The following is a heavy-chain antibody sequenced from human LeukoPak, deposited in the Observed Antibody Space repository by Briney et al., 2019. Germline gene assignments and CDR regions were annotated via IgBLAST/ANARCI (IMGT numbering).Heavy chain of an antibody. J-gene: IGHJ4*02. CDR1: GDSVSSNSAA. Sequence: SQTLSLTCAISGDSVSSNSAAWNWIRQSPSRGLEWLGRTYYRSKWYNDYAVSVKSRITINPDTSKNQFSLRLNSVTPEDTAVYYCARERPDYYDSSGTTYYFDYWGQGTLVTVSS. D-gene: IGHD3-22*01. V-gene: IGHV6-1*01. CDR3: ARERPDYYDSSGTTYYFDY. CDR2: TYYRSKWYN.